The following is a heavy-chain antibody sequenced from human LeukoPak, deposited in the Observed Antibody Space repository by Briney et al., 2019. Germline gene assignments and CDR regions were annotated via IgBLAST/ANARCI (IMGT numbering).Heavy chain of an antibody. Sequence: SQTLSLTCAISGDSVSSNSAAWNWIRQSPSRGLEWLGRTYYRPKWYNDYAVSVKSRMTINPDTSKNQFSLQLNSVTPEDTAVYYCAREAMLPYYYYYYMDVWGKGTTVTVSS. D-gene: IGHD2-2*01. CDR1: GDSVSSNSAA. CDR2: TYYRPKWYN. J-gene: IGHJ6*03. V-gene: IGHV6-1*01. CDR3: AREAMLPYYYYYYMDV.